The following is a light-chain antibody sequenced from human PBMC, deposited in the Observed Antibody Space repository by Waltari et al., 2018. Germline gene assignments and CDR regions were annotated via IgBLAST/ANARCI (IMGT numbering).Light chain of an antibody. J-gene: IGKJ1*01. CDR1: QNISPW. V-gene: IGKV1-5*03. CDR2: KTS. Sequence: DIQMTQSPSTLSASVGDRVTITCRASQNISPWLAWHQQKPGKAPRLLICKTSSLDSVGPSRFSGGGSGTEFTLTISCLQPDDFATYYCQHYKTSFRTCDQGTRVEV. CDR3: QHYKTSFRT.